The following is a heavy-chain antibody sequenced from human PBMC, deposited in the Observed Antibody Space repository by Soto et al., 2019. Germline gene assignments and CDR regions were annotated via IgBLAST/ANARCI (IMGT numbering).Heavy chain of an antibody. CDR3: ARVVEAVAGFYGMDV. CDR1: GGTFSSYA. V-gene: IGHV1-8*02. CDR2: MNPNSGNT. Sequence: ASVKVSCKASGGTFSSYAISWVRQATGQGLEWMGWMNPNSGNTGYAQKFQGRVTMTRNTSISTAYMELSSLRSEDTAVYYCARVVEAVAGFYGMDVWGQGTTVAVSS. D-gene: IGHD6-19*01. J-gene: IGHJ6*02.